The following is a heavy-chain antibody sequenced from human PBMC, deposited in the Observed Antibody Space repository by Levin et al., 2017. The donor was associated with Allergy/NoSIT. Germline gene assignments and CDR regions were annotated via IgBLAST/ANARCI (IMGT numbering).Heavy chain of an antibody. V-gene: IGHV4-61*01. CDR1: GGSVSSGSHH. CDR3: ARDRVIPATGGNYYYYGMDV. CDR2: IHYSGST. Sequence: NTSETLSLTCTVSGGSVSSGSHHWSWIRQPPGRGLEWIGCIHYSGSTKYNPSLKSRVTISVDTSKNQASLKLSSVTAADTAIYYCARDRVIPATGGNYYYYGMDVWGQGTTVTVSS. J-gene: IGHJ6*02. D-gene: IGHD2-2*01.